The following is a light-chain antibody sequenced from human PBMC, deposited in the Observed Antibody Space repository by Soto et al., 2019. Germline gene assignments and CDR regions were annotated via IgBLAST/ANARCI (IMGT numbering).Light chain of an antibody. CDR2: GAS. V-gene: IGKV3-20*01. CDR3: QQYGSSPPIT. CDR1: QSVNSRY. Sequence: EIVLTQSPGTLSLSPGERATLSCRASQSVNSRYLAWYQQKPGQAPRFLIYGASSRATGSPGMFNGSGSGTDFTLTISSLEPEDFAVYYCQQYGSSPPITFGRGTRLEIK. J-gene: IGKJ5*01.